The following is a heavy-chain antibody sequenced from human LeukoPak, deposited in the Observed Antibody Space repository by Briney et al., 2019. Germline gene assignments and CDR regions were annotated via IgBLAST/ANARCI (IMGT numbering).Heavy chain of an antibody. CDR1: GYTFTSYD. CDR2: MSPNSGDT. CDR3: ARGPPNWGYDY. D-gene: IGHD7-27*01. J-gene: IGHJ4*02. Sequence: ASVKVSCKASGYTFTSYDFNWVRQATGQRPEWMGWMSPNSGDTGYAQKFQDRVTMTRNTSISTAYMELSSVRSDDTAVYYCARGPPNWGYDYWGPGTLVTVSS. V-gene: IGHV1-8*01.